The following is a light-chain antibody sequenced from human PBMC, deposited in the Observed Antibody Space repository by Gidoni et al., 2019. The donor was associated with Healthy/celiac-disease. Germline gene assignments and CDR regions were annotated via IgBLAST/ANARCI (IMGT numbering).Light chain of an antibody. Sequence: QSALTQPASVSGSPGQSLTISCTGTSSDVGGYNYVSWYQQHPGKAPKLMIYDVSNRPSGVSNRFSGSKSGNTASLTISGLQAEDEADYYCSSYTSSSTLGVYVFGTGTKVTVL. J-gene: IGLJ1*01. CDR2: DVS. V-gene: IGLV2-14*01. CDR1: SSDVGGYNY. CDR3: SSYTSSSTLGVYV.